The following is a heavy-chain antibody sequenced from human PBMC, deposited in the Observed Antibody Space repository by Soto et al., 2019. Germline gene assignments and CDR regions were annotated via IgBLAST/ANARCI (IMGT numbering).Heavy chain of an antibody. V-gene: IGHV4-39*01. Sequence: SETLSLTCTVSGGSISSSSYYWGWIRQPPGKGLEWIGSIYYSGSTYYNPSLKSRVTISVDTSKNQFSLKVTSVTAADTAVYYRARLNGHCPSRRCNGHYAMDVCGPGNTVTVSS. J-gene: IGHJ6*02. D-gene: IGHD2-2*01. CDR3: ARLNGHCPSRRCNGHYAMDV. CDR1: GGSISSSSYY. CDR2: IYYSGST.